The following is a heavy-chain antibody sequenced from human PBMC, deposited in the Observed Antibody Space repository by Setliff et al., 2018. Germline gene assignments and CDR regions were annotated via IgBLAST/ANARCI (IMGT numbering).Heavy chain of an antibody. D-gene: IGHD3-9*01. Sequence: PGESLKISCKGSGYSFTTYWIGWVRQMPGKGLECMGIIYPGNSNTRYSPPSQGQVTISADKAINTAYLKWNSLQASDTAMYYCARMTGPYYHYYYMDVWGKGTKVTVSS. CDR1: GYSFTTYW. J-gene: IGHJ6*03. CDR2: IYPGNSNT. V-gene: IGHV5-51*01. CDR3: ARMTGPYYHYYYMDV.